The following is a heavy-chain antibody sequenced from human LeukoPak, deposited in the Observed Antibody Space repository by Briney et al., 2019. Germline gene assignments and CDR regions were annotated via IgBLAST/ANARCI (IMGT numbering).Heavy chain of an antibody. Sequence: GGSLRLSCAASGFTFSSYSMNWVRQAPGKGLEWVSYISSSSSTIYYADSVKGRFTISRDNAKNSLYLQMNSLRAEDTAVYYCARDLIEGWLSAQRHYYYYYMDVWGKGATVTVSS. CDR1: GFTFSSYS. CDR3: ARDLIEGWLSAQRHYYYYYMDV. D-gene: IGHD3-22*01. V-gene: IGHV3-48*01. CDR2: ISSSSSTI. J-gene: IGHJ6*03.